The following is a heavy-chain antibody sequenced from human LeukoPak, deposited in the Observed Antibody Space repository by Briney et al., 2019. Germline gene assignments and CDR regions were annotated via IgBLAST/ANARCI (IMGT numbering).Heavy chain of an antibody. D-gene: IGHD5-12*01. CDR2: IYHSGTT. CDR3: ARGTSTIVATFSY. J-gene: IGHJ4*02. CDR1: GYSISSGYY. Sequence: SETLSLTCTVSGYSISSGYYWGWIRQPPGKGLEWIGSIYHSGTTYYNPSLKSRVTISADTSKNQFSLRLGSVTAADTAVYYCARGTSTIVATFSYWGQGTLVTVSS. V-gene: IGHV4-38-2*02.